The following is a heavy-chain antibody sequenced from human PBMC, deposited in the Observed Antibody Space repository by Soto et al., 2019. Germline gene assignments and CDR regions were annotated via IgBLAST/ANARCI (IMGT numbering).Heavy chain of an antibody. Sequence: GASVKVSCKASGYTFTSYCISWVRQAPGQGLEWMGWISAYNGNTNYAQKLQGRVTMTTDTSTSTAYMELRSLRSDDTAVYYCARDTRFLEWLLYLYYYGMDVWGQGTTVTVSS. D-gene: IGHD3-3*01. J-gene: IGHJ6*02. CDR1: GYTFTSYC. V-gene: IGHV1-18*04. CDR3: ARDTRFLEWLLYLYYYGMDV. CDR2: ISAYNGNT.